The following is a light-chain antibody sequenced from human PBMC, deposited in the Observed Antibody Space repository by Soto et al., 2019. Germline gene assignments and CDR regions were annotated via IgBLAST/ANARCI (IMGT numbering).Light chain of an antibody. CDR3: RQYGSSPT. CDR1: QSVSSSY. Sequence: EIVLTQSPGTLSLSPGERATLSCRASQSVSSSYLAWYQQKPGQAPRLLIYGASSRATGIPDRFSGSGSGTDFTLTISRLEPEDFAVYYCRQYGSSPTFGKGTKVDIK. J-gene: IGKJ1*01. V-gene: IGKV3-20*01. CDR2: GAS.